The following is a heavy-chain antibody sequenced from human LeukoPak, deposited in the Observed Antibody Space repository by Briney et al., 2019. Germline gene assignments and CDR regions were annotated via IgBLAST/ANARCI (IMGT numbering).Heavy chain of an antibody. CDR2: MNPNSGNT. V-gene: IGHV1-8*01. D-gene: IGHD6-19*01. Sequence: ASVTLSCKASASGFTSYDINWGRQATGPGLELMGWMNPNSGNTGYSQKFQGRVTMTRNTSISTAYMELSSLRSEETAVYYCARAYRTGLIDYWGQGTLVTVSS. CDR1: ASGFTSYD. CDR3: ARAYRTGLIDY. J-gene: IGHJ4*02.